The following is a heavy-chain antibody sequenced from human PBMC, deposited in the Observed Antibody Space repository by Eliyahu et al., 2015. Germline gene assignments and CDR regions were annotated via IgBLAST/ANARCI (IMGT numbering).Heavy chain of an antibody. J-gene: IGHJ5*02. CDR2: IWPGDSDT. D-gene: IGHD1-26*01. Sequence: MGIIWPGDSDTRYSPSFQGQVTISVDKSISTAYLQWSSLEASDTAVYYCARREYSGSDNWFDPWGQGTLVTVSS. CDR3: ARREYSGSDNWFDP. V-gene: IGHV5-51*01.